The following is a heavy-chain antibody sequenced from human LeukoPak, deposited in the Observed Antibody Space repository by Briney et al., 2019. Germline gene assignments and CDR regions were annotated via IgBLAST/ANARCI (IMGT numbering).Heavy chain of an antibody. D-gene: IGHD3-10*01. J-gene: IGHJ6*03. CDR2: VSGRSTI. CDR3: ARLSAYYYGSYFYYYMDV. CDR1: GFNFSTYS. V-gene: IGHV3-48*01. Sequence: GGSLRLSCAASGFNFSTYSMNWVRQAPGKGLEGVSYVSGRSTIYYADSVKGRFTISRDNVKNSLYLQMNSLRAEDTALYYCARLSAYYYGSYFYYYMDVWGKGTTVTVSS.